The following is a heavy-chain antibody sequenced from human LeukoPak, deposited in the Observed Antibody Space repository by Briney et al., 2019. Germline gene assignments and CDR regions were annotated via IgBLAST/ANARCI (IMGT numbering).Heavy chain of an antibody. V-gene: IGHV4-34*01. CDR3: ARGTRITIFGVVIRRPFDP. Sequence: SETLSLTCAVYGGSFSGYYWSWIRQPPGKGLEWIGEINHSGSTNYNPSLKSRVTISVDTSKNQFSLKLSSVTAADTAVYYCARGTRITIFGVVIRRPFDPWAREPWSPSPQ. J-gene: IGHJ5*02. D-gene: IGHD3-3*01. CDR1: GGSFSGYY. CDR2: INHSGST.